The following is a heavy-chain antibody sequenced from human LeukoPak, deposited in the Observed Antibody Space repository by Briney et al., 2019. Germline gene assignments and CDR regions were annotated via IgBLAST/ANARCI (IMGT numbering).Heavy chain of an antibody. CDR1: TSSLSTYA. J-gene: IGHJ4*02. D-gene: IGHD1/OR15-1a*01. V-gene: IGHV3-23*01. CDR3: AITCCGCTYGTLEQ. CDR2: ISGNGDRS. Sequence: GGSLRLSCAASTSSLSTYAMSWVRQAPGKGLEWVSAISGNGDRSHYADFVKGRFTISRDNSKNTLYLQMNSQRGEDTAKNYCAITCCGCTYGTLEQWGKGTLVTVSS.